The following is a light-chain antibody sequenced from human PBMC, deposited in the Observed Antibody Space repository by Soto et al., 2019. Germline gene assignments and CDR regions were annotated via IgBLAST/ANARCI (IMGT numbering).Light chain of an antibody. V-gene: IGKV2-28*01. Sequence: DIVMTQSPLSLPVTPGEPASISCRSSQSLLYSNGYNYLDWYLQKPGQSPQLLIYLGSNRASGVPDWFSGSGSGTDFTLKISRVEAEDVGVYYCMQALQTPYTFGQGTKLEIK. CDR3: MQALQTPYT. CDR1: QSLLYSNGYNY. J-gene: IGKJ2*01. CDR2: LGS.